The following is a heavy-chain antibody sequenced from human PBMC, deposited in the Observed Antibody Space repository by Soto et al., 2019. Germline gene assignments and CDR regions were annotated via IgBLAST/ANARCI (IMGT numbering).Heavy chain of an antibody. CDR3: ARDDLSDSSSWYRGGFDY. Sequence: QVQLVESGGGVVQPGRSLRLSCAASGFTFSSYGMHWVRQAPGKGLEWVAVIWYDGSNKYYADSVKGRFTISRDNSKNTLYLQMKSLRAEDTAVYYCARDDLSDSSSWYRGGFDYWGQGTLVTVSS. J-gene: IGHJ4*02. D-gene: IGHD6-13*01. V-gene: IGHV3-33*01. CDR2: IWYDGSNK. CDR1: GFTFSSYG.